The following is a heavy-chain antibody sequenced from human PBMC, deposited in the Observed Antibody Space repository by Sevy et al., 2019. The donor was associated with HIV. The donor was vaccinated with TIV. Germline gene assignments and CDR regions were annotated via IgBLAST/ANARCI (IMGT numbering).Heavy chain of an antibody. CDR1: GYSINRNTY. CDR3: ARDSSNYYHSGSHYKTNVAGSAWFDP. D-gene: IGHD3-10*01. Sequence: SETLSLTCTVSGYSINRNTYWGWIRQPPGKGLERLGSVHHGGSTYYNPSLKSRVTISTDTSKNQFSLKLNSVTAADAAVYFCARDSSNYYHSGSHYKTNVAGSAWFDPWGQGTLVTVSS. J-gene: IGHJ5*02. V-gene: IGHV4-38-2*02. CDR2: VHHGGST.